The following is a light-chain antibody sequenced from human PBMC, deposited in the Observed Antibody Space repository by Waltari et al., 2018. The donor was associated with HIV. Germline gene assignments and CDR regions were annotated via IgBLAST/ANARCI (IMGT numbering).Light chain of an antibody. CDR3: QQSYSTLRT. V-gene: IGKV1-39*01. CDR2: AAS. CDR1: QSISSY. J-gene: IGKJ1*01. Sequence: LQMTQSPSSLSASVVVRVTITCRASQSISSYLNWYQQKPGKAPKLLIYAASSLQSGVPSRFSGSGSGTDFTLTISSLQPEDFATYYCQQSYSTLRTFGQGTKVEIK.